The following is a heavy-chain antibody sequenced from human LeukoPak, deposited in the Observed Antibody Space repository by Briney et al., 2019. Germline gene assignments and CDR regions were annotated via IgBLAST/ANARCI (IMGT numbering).Heavy chain of an antibody. D-gene: IGHD3-9*01. CDR1: GFSFSDYY. J-gene: IGHJ4*02. Sequence: KSGGSLRLSCAASGFSFSDYYMRWIRQAPGKGLEWISYISSSGSTTYYADSVKGRFTISRDNAKNSLYLEMNSLRAEDTAVYYCAKDIYFDWRRPPDDYWGQGTLVTVSS. CDR2: ISSSGSTT. CDR3: AKDIYFDWRRPPDDY. V-gene: IGHV3-11*04.